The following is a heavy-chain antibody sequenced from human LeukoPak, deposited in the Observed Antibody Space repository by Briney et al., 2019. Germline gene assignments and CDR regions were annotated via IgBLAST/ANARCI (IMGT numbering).Heavy chain of an antibody. D-gene: IGHD3-16*01. CDR2: MNPNSGNT. J-gene: IGHJ5*02. CDR3: ARGVHDYVLWFDP. V-gene: IGHV1-8*01. Sequence: GASVKVSCKASGYTFTSYDINWVRQATGQGLEWMGWMNPNSGNTGYAQKFQGRVTTTRSTSISTAYMELSSLRSEDTAVYYCARGVHDYVLWFDPWGQGTLVTVSS. CDR1: GYTFTSYD.